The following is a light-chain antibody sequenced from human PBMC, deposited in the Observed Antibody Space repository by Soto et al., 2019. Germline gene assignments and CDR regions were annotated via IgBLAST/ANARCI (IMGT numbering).Light chain of an antibody. V-gene: IGKV3-20*01. CDR3: QQYGSSPLFT. CDR1: QSVSSSY. J-gene: IGKJ3*01. CDR2: GAS. Sequence: EIGLTQSPGTLSLSPGERATLSCRASQSVSSSYLAWYQQKPGQAPRLLIYGASSRATGIPDRFSGSGSATHFIITISRMEAEDFAAYYCQQYGSSPLFTFGPGTKVDIK.